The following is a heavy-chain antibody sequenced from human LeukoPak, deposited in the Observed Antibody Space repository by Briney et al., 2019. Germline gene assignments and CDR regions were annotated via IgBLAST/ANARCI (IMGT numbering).Heavy chain of an antibody. V-gene: IGHV1-2*02. J-gene: IGHJ5*02. CDR1: GYTFTGYY. CDR2: INTNSGDT. CDR3: ARDRTSGYNWFDP. D-gene: IGHD3-22*01. Sequence: SVKDSCKASGYTFTGYYMHWVRQAPGQGLEWMGWINTNSGDTKDAQKFQGRVTMTRDTSISTAYMELSRLTSDDKAMYYCARDRTSGYNWFDPWGQGTLVSVSS.